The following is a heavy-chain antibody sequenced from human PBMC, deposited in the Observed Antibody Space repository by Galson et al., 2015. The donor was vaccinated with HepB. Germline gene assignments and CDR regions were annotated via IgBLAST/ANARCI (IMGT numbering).Heavy chain of an antibody. CDR2: ISGSGGST. CDR1: GFTFSSYA. CDR3: MGAAAGPHGMDV. D-gene: IGHD6-13*01. V-gene: IGHV3-23*01. J-gene: IGHJ6*02. Sequence: SLRLSCAASGFTFSSYAMSWVRQAPGKGLEWVSAISGSGGSTYYADSVKGRFTISRDNSKNTLYLQMNSLRAEDTAVYYCMGAAAGPHGMDVWGQGTTVTVSS.